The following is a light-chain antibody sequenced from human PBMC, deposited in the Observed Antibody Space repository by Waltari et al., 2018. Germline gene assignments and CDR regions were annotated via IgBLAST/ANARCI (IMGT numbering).Light chain of an antibody. CDR2: RTS. CDR3: QQYYSSPWT. CDR1: HYISNW. V-gene: IGKV1-5*03. J-gene: IGKJ1*01. Sequence: DTQLTQSPSTLSASVGDGVTITCRASHYISNWLAWYQQKPGKAPKVQIYRTSSLEDGVPSRFSGSRSGTEFTLSISSLQAEDVAVYYCQQYYSSPWTFGQGTKVEIK.